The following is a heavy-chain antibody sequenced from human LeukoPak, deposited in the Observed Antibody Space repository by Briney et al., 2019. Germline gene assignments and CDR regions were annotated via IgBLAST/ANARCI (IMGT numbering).Heavy chain of an antibody. J-gene: IGHJ6*02. CDR3: ARGRESYYYYGMDV. V-gene: IGHV3-11*01. CDR1: GFTFSSYW. CDR2: ISSSGSTI. Sequence: GGSLRLSCAASGFTFSSYWMSWIRQAPGKGLEWVSYISSSGSTIYYADSVKGRFTISRDNAKNSLYLQMNSLRAEDTAVYYCARGRESYYYYGMDVWGQGTTVTVSS. D-gene: IGHD1-26*01.